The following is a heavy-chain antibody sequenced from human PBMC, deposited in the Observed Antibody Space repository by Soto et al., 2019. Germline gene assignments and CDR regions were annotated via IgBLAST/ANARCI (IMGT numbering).Heavy chain of an antibody. Sequence: EVQLVDSGGGLVLPGGSLRLSCAASGFTFSSLWMSWVRQAPGKGLEWVANIKPDGSDQYYVDSVKGRFTISRDNARNSRYLQMNSLRGDDTAVYYCTRAGGSYYFDFWGQGTLVTVSA. J-gene: IGHJ4*02. D-gene: IGHD3-10*01. V-gene: IGHV3-7*01. CDR3: TRAGGSYYFDF. CDR2: IKPDGSDQ. CDR1: GFTFSSLW.